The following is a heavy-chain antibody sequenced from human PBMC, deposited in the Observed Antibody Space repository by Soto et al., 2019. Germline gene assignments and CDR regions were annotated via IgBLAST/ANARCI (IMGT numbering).Heavy chain of an antibody. CDR2: ISGSNGAK. J-gene: IGHJ4*02. V-gene: IGHV3-23*01. CDR3: TKIRGYGGY. D-gene: IGHD5-18*01. Sequence: GGSLSLSCVGSGITLSSYAMTWVRQARGKGLEWVSTISGSNGAKHYAASVRGRFTISRDPSMNTLFLQMDSLTADDTAVYYCTKIRGYGGYWGQGAQVTVSS. CDR1: GITLSSYA.